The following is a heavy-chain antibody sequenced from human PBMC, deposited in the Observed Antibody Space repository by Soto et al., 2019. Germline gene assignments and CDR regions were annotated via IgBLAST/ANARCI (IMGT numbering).Heavy chain of an antibody. D-gene: IGHD1-26*01. CDR3: ARLLSEEVGALHY. J-gene: IGHJ4*02. CDR2: IHPNSGGT. CDR1: GYTFTGYH. Sequence: ASVKVSCKASGYTFTGYHMHWVRQAPGQGLEWMGWIHPNSGGTSYAQKFQGRVTMTRDTSISTAYMELSRLRSDDTAVYYCARLLSEEVGALHYWGQGTTVTVSS. V-gene: IGHV1-2*02.